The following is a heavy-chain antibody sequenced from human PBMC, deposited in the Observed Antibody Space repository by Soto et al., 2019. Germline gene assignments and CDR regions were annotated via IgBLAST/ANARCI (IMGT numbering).Heavy chain of an antibody. CDR2: IYHSGST. Sequence: LSLTCAVSGGSISSSNWWSWVRQPPGKGLEWIGEIYHSGSTNYNPSLKSRVTISVDKSKNQFSLKLSSVNAADTAVYYCARHRSSSWGTVSYYYGMDVWGQGTTVTVSS. V-gene: IGHV4-4*02. CDR1: GGSISSSNW. CDR3: ARHRSSSWGTVSYYYGMDV. D-gene: IGHD6-13*01. J-gene: IGHJ6*02.